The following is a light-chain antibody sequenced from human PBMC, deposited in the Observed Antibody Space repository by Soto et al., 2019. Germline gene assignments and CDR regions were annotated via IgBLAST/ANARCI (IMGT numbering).Light chain of an antibody. CDR1: SSHIGTYNY. CDR3: SSYTSSSAFVL. CDR2: GVT. J-gene: IGLJ2*01. Sequence: QSALTQPASVSGSPGQSITIPCTGTSSHIGTYNYVSWYQQHPGKAPKLMIYGVTDRPSGVSTRFSGSKSGHTASLTISGLQTEDEADYYCSSYTSSSAFVLFGGGTKLTVL. V-gene: IGLV2-14*01.